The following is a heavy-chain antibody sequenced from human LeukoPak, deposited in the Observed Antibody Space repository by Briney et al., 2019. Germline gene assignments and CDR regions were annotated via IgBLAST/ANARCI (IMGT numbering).Heavy chain of an antibody. Sequence: SETLSLTCAVYGGSFSGYYWSWIRQPPGKGLEWIGYIYYSGSTNYNPSLKSRVTISVDTSKNQFSLKLSSVTAADTAVYYCARGPDFWSGSHFDYWGQGTLVTVSS. J-gene: IGHJ4*02. D-gene: IGHD3-3*01. CDR1: GGSFSGYY. CDR2: IYYSGST. CDR3: ARGPDFWSGSHFDY. V-gene: IGHV4-59*01.